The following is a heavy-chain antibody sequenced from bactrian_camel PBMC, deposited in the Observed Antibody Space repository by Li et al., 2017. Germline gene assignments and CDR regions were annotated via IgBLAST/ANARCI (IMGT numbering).Heavy chain of an antibody. V-gene: IGHV3S53*01. D-gene: IGHD3*01. J-gene: IGHJ6*01. CDR3: AAVSSMTPIQALGVNWADFGY. Sequence: HVQLVESGGGLVQAGGSLRLSCAISGYSRCHYNPSWHRQAPGKERELVAAIDGRGRANYVDSVEGRFAISRDNAEKTVFLQMNSLKPEDTAMYYCAAVSSMTPIQALGVNWADFGYWGQGTQVTVS. CDR2: IDGRGRA. CDR1: GYSRCHYNP.